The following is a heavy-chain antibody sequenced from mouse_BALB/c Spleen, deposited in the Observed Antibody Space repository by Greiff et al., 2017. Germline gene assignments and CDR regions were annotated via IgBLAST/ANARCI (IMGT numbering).Heavy chain of an antibody. J-gene: IGHJ4*01. CDR2: ISNGGGST. CDR1: GFTFSSYT. CDR3: ARHRNGYYDYYAMDY. Sequence: LKESGGGLVQPGGSLKLSCAASGFTFSSYTMSWVRQTPEKRLEWVAYISNGGGSTYYPDTVKGRFTISRDNAKNTLYLQMSSLKSEDTAMYYCARHRNGYYDYYAMDYWGQGTSVTVSS. V-gene: IGHV5-12-2*01. D-gene: IGHD2-3*01.